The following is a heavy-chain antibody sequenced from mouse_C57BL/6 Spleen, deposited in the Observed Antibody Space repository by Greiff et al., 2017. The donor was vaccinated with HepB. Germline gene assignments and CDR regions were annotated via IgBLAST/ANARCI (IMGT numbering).Heavy chain of an antibody. J-gene: IGHJ3*01. CDR1: GYTFTSYG. Sequence: QVQLKESGAELARPGASVKLSCKASGYTFTSYGISWVKQRTGQGLEWIGEIYPRSGNTYYNEKFKGKATLTADKSSSTAYMELRSLTSEDSAVYFCAEIYDGYYVFAYWGQGTLVTVSA. CDR2: IYPRSGNT. CDR3: AEIYDGYYVFAY. D-gene: IGHD2-3*01. V-gene: IGHV1-81*01.